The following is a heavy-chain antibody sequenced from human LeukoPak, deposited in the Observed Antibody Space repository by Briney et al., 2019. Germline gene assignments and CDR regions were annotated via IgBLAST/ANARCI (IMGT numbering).Heavy chain of an antibody. D-gene: IGHD6-19*01. CDR2: ISWNSGSI. Sequence: SLRLSCAASGFTFDDYAMHWVRQAPGKGLEWVSGISWNSGSIGYADSVKGRFTISRDTSKNTLYLQMNSLRAEDTAVYYCASWPGGWYGEDSWGQGTLVTVSS. CDR3: ASWPGGWYGEDS. CDR1: GFTFDDYA. V-gene: IGHV3-9*01. J-gene: IGHJ4*02.